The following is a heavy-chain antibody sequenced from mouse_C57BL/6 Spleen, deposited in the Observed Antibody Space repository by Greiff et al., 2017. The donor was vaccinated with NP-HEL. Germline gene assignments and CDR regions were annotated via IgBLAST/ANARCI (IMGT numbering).Heavy chain of an antibody. CDR2: ILPGSGST. J-gene: IGHJ4*01. V-gene: IGHV1-9*01. Sequence: VQLQQSGAELMKPGASVKLSCKATGYTFTGYWIEWVEQRPGHGLEWIGEILPGSGSTNYNEKFKGKATFTADTSSNTAYMQLGSLTTEDSAIYYCASGGRDYAMDYWGQGTSVTVSS. CDR1: GYTFTGYW. CDR3: ASGGRDYAMDY.